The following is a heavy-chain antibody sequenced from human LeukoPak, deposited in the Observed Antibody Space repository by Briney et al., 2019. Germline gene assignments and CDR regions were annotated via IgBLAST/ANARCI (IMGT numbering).Heavy chain of an antibody. V-gene: IGHV1-2*02. J-gene: IGHJ4*02. Sequence: ASVKVSCKASGYTFTDYYMHWVRQAPGQGLEWMGWINPNSGGANYAQNFQGRVTMTWDTSISTAYMELNRLRSDDTAVYYCARVLIGGSYYMDYWGQGTLVTVSS. CDR2: INPNSGGA. CDR3: ARVLIGGSYYMDY. D-gene: IGHD1-26*01. CDR1: GYTFTDYY.